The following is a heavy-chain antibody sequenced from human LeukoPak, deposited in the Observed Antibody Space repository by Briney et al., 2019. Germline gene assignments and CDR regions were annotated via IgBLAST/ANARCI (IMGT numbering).Heavy chain of an antibody. CDR1: GFTFSSYA. CDR2: ISGSGGST. V-gene: IGHV3-23*01. Sequence: PGGSLRLSCAASGFTFSSYAMSWVRQAPGKGLEWVSAISGSGGSTYYADSVKGRFTISRDNSKNTLYLQMNSLRAEDTAVYYCARDYTSGWYSEYFQHWGQGTLVTVSS. CDR3: ARDYTSGWYSEYFQH. J-gene: IGHJ1*01. D-gene: IGHD6-19*01.